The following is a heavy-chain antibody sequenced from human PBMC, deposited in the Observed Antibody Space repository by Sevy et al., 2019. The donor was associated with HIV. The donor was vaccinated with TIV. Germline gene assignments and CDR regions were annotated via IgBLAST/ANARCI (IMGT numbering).Heavy chain of an antibody. CDR3: AKDRVRGGAPYGMDV. CDR1: GFTFSSYG. D-gene: IGHD3-10*01. J-gene: IGHJ6*02. Sequence: GGSLRLSCAASGFTFSSYGVHWVRQAPGKGLEWVAVISYDGSNKYYADSVKGRFTISRDNSKNTLYLQMNSLRAEDTAVYYCAKDRVRGGAPYGMDVWGQGTTVTVSS. CDR2: ISYDGSNK. V-gene: IGHV3-30*18.